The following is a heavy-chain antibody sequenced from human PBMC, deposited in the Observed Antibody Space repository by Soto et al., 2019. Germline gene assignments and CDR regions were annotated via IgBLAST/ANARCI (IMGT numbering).Heavy chain of an antibody. Sequence: GGSLRLSCAASGFTFSSYWMSWVRQAPGKGLEWVANIKQDGSEKYYVDSVKGRFTISRDNAKNSLYLQMNSLRAEDTAVYYCARVTADGDFWSGYYRYYFDYWGQGTLVTVS. CDR1: GFTFSSYW. V-gene: IGHV3-7*01. CDR3: ARVTADGDFWSGYYRYYFDY. J-gene: IGHJ4*02. D-gene: IGHD3-3*01. CDR2: IKQDGSEK.